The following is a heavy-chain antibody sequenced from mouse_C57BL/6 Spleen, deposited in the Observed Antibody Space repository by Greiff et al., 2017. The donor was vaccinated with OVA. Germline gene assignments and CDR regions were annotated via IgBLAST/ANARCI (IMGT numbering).Heavy chain of an antibody. V-gene: IGHV1-26*01. CDR1: GYTFTDYY. CDR2: INPNNGGT. D-gene: IGHD2-4*01. J-gene: IGHJ3*01. CDR3: ARGDYDVAWFAY. Sequence: VQLQQSGPELVKPGASVKISCKASGYTFTDYYMNWVKQSHGKSLEWIGDINPNNGGTSYNQKFKGKATLTVDKSSSTAYMELRSLTSEDSAVYYCARGDYDVAWFAYWGQGTLVTVSA.